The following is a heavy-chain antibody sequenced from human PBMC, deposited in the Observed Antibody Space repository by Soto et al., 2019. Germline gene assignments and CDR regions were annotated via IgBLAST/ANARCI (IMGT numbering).Heavy chain of an antibody. J-gene: IGHJ5*02. CDR2: ISCIGIT. D-gene: IGHD3-22*01. CDR3: ARSGYEDSRGYYCRAFDP. Sequence: SETLSLTHTVSGRYISNYHWSPIRQPPGKGLECIVDISCIGITNSNPSLQSRVTISVDTCNNQFSLKLSSVTAGDTAVYHCARSGYEDSRGYYCRAFDPWRLGALVTVSS. V-gene: IGHV4-59*01. CDR1: GRYISNYH.